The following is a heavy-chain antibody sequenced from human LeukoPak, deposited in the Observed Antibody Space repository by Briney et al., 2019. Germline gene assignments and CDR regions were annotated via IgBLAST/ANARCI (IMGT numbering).Heavy chain of an antibody. CDR2: INPSGGST. D-gene: IGHD6-19*01. CDR1: GFTFNSYG. Sequence: ASVKVSCKASGFTFNSYGISWVRQAPGQGLEWMGIINPSGGSTSYAQKFQGRVTMTRDMSTSTVYMELSSLRSEDTAVYYCARDGGGGQWLVVYYYYMDVWGKGTTVTVSS. CDR3: ARDGGGGQWLVVYYYYMDV. J-gene: IGHJ6*03. V-gene: IGHV1-46*02.